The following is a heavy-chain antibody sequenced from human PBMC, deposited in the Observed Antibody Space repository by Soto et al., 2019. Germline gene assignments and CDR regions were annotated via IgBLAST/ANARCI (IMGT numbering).Heavy chain of an antibody. V-gene: IGHV3-9*01. CDR2: ISWNGGSI. CDR3: AKDHYGSAIYGMDV. J-gene: IGHJ6*02. Sequence: EVPLVESGGGLVQPGRSLRLSCAASGFSFDDYAMHWVRQAPGKGLEWVSGISWNGGSIGYADSVKGRFTISRDNAQDSLYLQMNSLRAEDTALYYCAKDHYGSAIYGMDVWGQGTTVTVSS. D-gene: IGHD3-10*01. CDR1: GFSFDDYA.